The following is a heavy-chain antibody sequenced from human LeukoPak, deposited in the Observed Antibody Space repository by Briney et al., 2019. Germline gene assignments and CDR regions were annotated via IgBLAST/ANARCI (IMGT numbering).Heavy chain of an antibody. J-gene: IGHJ6*02. D-gene: IGHD3-16*01. CDR3: AVTYNYYYYGMDV. CDR2: IYPGDSDT. V-gene: IGHV5-51*01. CDR1: GYSFTSYW. Sequence: GESLKISCKGSGYSFTSYWIGWVRQMPGKGLEWMGIIYPGDSDTRYSPSFQGQVTISADKSISTAYLQWSSLKASDTATYYCAVTYNYYYYGMDVWGQGTTVTVSS.